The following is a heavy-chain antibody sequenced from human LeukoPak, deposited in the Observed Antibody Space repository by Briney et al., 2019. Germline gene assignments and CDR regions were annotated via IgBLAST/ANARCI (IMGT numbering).Heavy chain of an antibody. D-gene: IGHD3-22*01. CDR2: ISYDGSNK. J-gene: IGHJ4*02. V-gene: IGHV3-30-3*01. Sequence: PGGSLRLSCAASGFTFSSYAMHWIRQAPGKGLEWVAVISYDGSNKYYADSVKGRFTISRDNSKNTLYLQMNSLRAEDTAVYYCARAYYDSSGYHPSYYFDYWGQGTLVTVSS. CDR1: GFTFSSYA. CDR3: ARAYYDSSGYHPSYYFDY.